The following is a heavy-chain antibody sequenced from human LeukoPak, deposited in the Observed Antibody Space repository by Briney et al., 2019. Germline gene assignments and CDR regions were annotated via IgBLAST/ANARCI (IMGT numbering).Heavy chain of an antibody. V-gene: IGHV3-48*03. J-gene: IGHJ4*02. D-gene: IGHD6-19*01. CDR1: GFTFSSYE. CDR3: ARDHEHSTGWYFDY. Sequence: GGSLRLSCAASGFTFSSYEMNWVRQAPGKGLEWISYISSGGSTIYYADSVKDRFTISRDNAKNSLFLQMNSLRAEDTALYFCARDHEHSTGWYFDYWGQGTLVTVSS. CDR2: ISSGGSTI.